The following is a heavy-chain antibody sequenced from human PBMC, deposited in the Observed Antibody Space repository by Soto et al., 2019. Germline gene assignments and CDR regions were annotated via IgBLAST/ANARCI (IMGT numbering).Heavy chain of an antibody. Sequence: QVQLVQSGAEVKKPGASVKVSCRASGYTFTTYTLLWVRQAPGQRLEWMAWINPGNGDTKYSQNFQGRVTATRGTSATSADIEMGSLRSEDTATYYCARKQPRFQIGWAWALDIWGQGTMVSVSS. CDR2: INPGNGDT. CDR1: GYTFTTYT. J-gene: IGHJ3*02. CDR3: ARKQPRFQIGWAWALDI. V-gene: IGHV1-3*01. D-gene: IGHD6-13*01.